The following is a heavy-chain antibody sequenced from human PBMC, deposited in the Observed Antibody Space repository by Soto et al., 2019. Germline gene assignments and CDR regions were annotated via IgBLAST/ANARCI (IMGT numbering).Heavy chain of an antibody. CDR1: GFTFSSYR. CDR2: INSDGSST. V-gene: IGHV3-74*01. J-gene: IGHJ4*02. CDR3: ARAGYCSGGSCSPFDY. D-gene: IGHD2-15*01. Sequence: EVQLVESGGGLVQPGGSLRLSCAASGFTFSSYRMHWVRQAPGKGLVWVSRINSDGSSTSYADSVKGRFTISRDNAKNTLYLQMNSLRAEDTAVYYCARAGYCSGGSCSPFDYWGQGTLVTVSS.